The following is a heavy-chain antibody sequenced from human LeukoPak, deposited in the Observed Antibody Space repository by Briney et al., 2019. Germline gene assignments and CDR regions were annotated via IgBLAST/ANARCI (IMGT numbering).Heavy chain of an antibody. CDR3: ARERCSGGSCYLDY. V-gene: IGHV4-39*07. Sequence: SSETLSLTCTVSGGSISSSTYYWVWIRQPPGKGLEWIGSINYSGNTYYNPSVKSRVTISVDTSKNQFSLKLSSVTAADTAVYYCARERCSGGSCYLDYWGQGTLVTVSS. J-gene: IGHJ4*02. CDR1: GGSISSSTYY. D-gene: IGHD2-15*01. CDR2: INYSGNT.